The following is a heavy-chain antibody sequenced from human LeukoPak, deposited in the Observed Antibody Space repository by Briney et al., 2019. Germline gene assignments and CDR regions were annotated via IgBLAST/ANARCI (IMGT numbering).Heavy chain of an antibody. CDR3: AKGRGQLYNSDY. CDR1: GFTFSIYA. CDR2: ITSGGGTT. J-gene: IGHJ4*02. D-gene: IGHD1-1*01. V-gene: IGHV3-23*01. Sequence: PGGSLRLSCAASGFTFSIYAMTWVRRAPGKGLEWISTITSGGGTTYSADSVKGRFTISRDNSKNTLYLQMNSLRAEDTAVYYCAKGRGQLYNSDYWGQGALVTVSS.